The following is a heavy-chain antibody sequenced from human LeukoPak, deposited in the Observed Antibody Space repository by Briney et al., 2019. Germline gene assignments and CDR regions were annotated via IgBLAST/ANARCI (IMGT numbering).Heavy chain of an antibody. V-gene: IGHV4-34*01. CDR2: INHSGST. CDR1: GGSFSGYY. Sequence: KPSATLSLTCAVYGGSFSGYYWSWIRQPPGKGLEWIGEINHSGSTNYNPSLKSRVTISVDTSKNQFSLKLSSVTAADTAVYCCARGPHSGSYYLHFDYWGQGTLVTVSS. CDR3: ARGPHSGSYYLHFDY. D-gene: IGHD1-26*01. J-gene: IGHJ4*02.